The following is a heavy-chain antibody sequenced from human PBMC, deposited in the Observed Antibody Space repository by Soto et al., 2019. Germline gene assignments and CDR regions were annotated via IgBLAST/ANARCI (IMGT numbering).Heavy chain of an antibody. CDR1: GGSISSSSYY. V-gene: IGHV4-39*01. CDR3: ARHGGVPRNYYYYMDV. CDR2: IYYSGST. Sequence: QLQLQESGPGLVKPSETLSLTCTVSGGSISSSSYYWGWIRQPPGKGLEWIGSIYYSGSTYYNPSLKSRVTISVDTSKNQFSLKLSSVTAADTAVYYCARHGGVPRNYYYYMDVWGKGTTVTVSS. D-gene: IGHD2-2*01. J-gene: IGHJ6*03.